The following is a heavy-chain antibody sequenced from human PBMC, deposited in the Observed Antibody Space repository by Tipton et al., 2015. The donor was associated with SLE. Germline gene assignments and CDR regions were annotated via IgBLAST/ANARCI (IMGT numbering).Heavy chain of an antibody. J-gene: IGHJ1*01. D-gene: IGHD1-26*01. CDR3: ARYGTYDGSRYFQH. CDR2: IYYSGST. Sequence: TLSLTCTVSGGSISSHYWSWIRQPPGKGLEWIGYIYYSGSTNYNPSLKSRVTISVDTSKNQFSLKLSSVTAAGTAVYYCARYGTYDGSRYFQHWGQGTLVTVSS. V-gene: IGHV4-59*11. CDR1: GGSISSHY.